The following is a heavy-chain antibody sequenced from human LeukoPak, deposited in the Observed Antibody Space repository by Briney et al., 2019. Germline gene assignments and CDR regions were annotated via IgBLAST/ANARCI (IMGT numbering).Heavy chain of an antibody. CDR3: ARDRVRDYTAMVTYFHY. CDR1: GFTFSNYN. J-gene: IGHJ4*02. CDR2: ISSSSSYI. Sequence: GGSLRLSCEASGFTFSNYNMNWVRQAPGKGLEWVSSISSSSSYIYYADSVKGRFTISRDNAKNSLYLQMNSPRAEDTAVYYCARDRVRDYTAMVTYFHYWGQETLVTVSS. V-gene: IGHV3-21*01. D-gene: IGHD5-18*01.